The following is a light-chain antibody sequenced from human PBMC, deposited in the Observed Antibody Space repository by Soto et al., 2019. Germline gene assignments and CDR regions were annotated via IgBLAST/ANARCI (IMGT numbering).Light chain of an antibody. V-gene: IGKV3-11*01. CDR3: QQGTDWPPGT. Sequence: IVLTQSPATLSLSPGERATLSCRASQSVSSFLAWYQQKPGQAPRLLIYDASNRATGIPARFRGSGSGTDFTLTISSLEPEDFAVYYCQQGTDWPPGTFGQGTKVDIK. CDR2: DAS. CDR1: QSVSSF. J-gene: IGKJ1*01.